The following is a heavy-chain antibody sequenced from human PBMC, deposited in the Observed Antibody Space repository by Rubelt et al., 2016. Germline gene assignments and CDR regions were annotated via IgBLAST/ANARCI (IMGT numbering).Heavy chain of an antibody. J-gene: IGHJ4*02. Sequence: EVQLAESGGDLVQPGGSLRLSCAASGFTFSNYAMTWVRQAPGKGLEWVSSIRSSGVSTYYADSVKGRFTISRDNYENTLYLQMSSLRAEDTALYYCARHPGSTSYGTIDYWGQGTLSPSPQ. CDR2: IRSSGVST. CDR1: GFTFSNYA. D-gene: IGHD2/OR15-2a*01. V-gene: IGHV3-23*04. CDR3: ARHPGSTSYGTIDY.